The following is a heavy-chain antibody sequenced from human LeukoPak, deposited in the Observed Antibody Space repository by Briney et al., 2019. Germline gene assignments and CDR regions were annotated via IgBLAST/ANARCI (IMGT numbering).Heavy chain of an antibody. J-gene: IGHJ5*02. CDR3: ARAHACITTTRCYPNLFDP. V-gene: IGHV3-48*01. CDR2: INNSSGTK. CDR1: GFTFDSYS. Sequence: PGGSLRLSCAASGFTFDSYSMNWVRQAPGKGLEWISYINNSSGTKYYADSVNGRFTISRDNAKNSLYLHMTGLRAEDTAVYYCARAHACITTTRCYPNLFDPWGQGTLVTVSS. D-gene: IGHD1-14*01.